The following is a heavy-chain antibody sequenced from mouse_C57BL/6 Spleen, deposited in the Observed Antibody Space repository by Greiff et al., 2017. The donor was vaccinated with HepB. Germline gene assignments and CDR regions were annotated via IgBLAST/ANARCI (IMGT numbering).Heavy chain of an antibody. J-gene: IGHJ4*01. CDR3: ATYYSNYDAMDY. Sequence: VQLQQSGAELVRPGASVKLSCKASGYTFTDYYINWVKQRPGQGLEWIARIYPGSGNTYYNEKFTGKATLTADKSSRTAYMQLSSLTSDDSAVYFCATYYSNYDAMDYWGQGTSVTVSS. D-gene: IGHD2-5*01. CDR2: IYPGSGNT. CDR1: GYTFTDYY. V-gene: IGHV1-76*01.